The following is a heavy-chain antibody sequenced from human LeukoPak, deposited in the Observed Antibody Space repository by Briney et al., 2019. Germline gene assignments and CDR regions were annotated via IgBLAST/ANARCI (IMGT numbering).Heavy chain of an antibody. CDR1: GGSISSSSCY. Sequence: SETLSLTCTVSGGSISSSSCYWGWIRQPPGKGLEWIGSIYYSGSTYYNPSLKSRVTISVDTSKNQFSLKLSSVTAADTAVYYCARHWGSSSSEGCWFDPWGQGTLVTVSS. J-gene: IGHJ5*02. D-gene: IGHD6-6*01. CDR2: IYYSGST. V-gene: IGHV4-39*01. CDR3: ARHWGSSSSEGCWFDP.